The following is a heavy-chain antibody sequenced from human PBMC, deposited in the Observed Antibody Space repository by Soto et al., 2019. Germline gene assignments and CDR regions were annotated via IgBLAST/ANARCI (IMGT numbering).Heavy chain of an antibody. CDR2: IKSSTSYV. D-gene: IGHD2-2*01. Sequence: EVQLVESGGGLVKPGGSLRLSCAASGFTFSRYGMNWVRQAPGKGLEWVVSIKSSTSYVYYADSVKGRFSTSRDNAKNILYLEMYALRTEDTAVYYCARDPSEGRVGNWFESWGQGTLVTVSS. V-gene: IGHV3-21*06. J-gene: IGHJ5*01. CDR1: GFTFSRYG. CDR3: ARDPSEGRVGNWFES.